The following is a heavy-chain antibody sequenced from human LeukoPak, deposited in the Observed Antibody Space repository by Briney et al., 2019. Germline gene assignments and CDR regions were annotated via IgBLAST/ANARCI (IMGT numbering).Heavy chain of an antibody. CDR1: GFTFAIYS. V-gene: IGHV3-23*01. CDR3: VRGRHYFDY. Sequence: GGSLRLSCAASGFTFAIYSITWVRQAAGKWLDWVSAVVGSGYSTYYAASVKGRFTISRDNSKNTVYLQMDSLRAEDTAAYFCVRGRHYFDYWGQGALVTVSS. CDR2: VVGSGYST. J-gene: IGHJ4*02. D-gene: IGHD5-24*01.